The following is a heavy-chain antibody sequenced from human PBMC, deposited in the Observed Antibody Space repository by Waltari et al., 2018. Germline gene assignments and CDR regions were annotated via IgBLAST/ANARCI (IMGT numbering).Heavy chain of an antibody. CDR3: ARDPVDCSSTSCPP. D-gene: IGHD2-2*01. V-gene: IGHV4-38-2*02. CDR1: GYSISSGYY. CDR2: SYHSRRT. J-gene: IGHJ5*02. Sequence: QGQLKESGPGLVKASETLCRTGAVSGYSISSGYYWGWNRQPPGKGLEWIGRSYHSRRTYHTPSVKSRVTISADMSKNPFSLKLSSVTAADTAVYYCARDPVDCSSTSCPPWGQGTLVTVSS.